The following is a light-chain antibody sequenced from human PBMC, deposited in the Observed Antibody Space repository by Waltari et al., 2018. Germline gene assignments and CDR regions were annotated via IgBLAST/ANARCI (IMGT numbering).Light chain of an antibody. Sequence: VLTQSPADLAVPPGESATLSCRASQRVNSKSVAWYQQRPGQAPRLLINGASNRATGIPDRFSGSGSGTDFTLTISRLEPEDFAVYYCQQYGSAPPVTFGGGTKVEIK. J-gene: IGKJ4*01. CDR3: QQYGSAPPVT. CDR2: GAS. CDR1: QRVNSKS. V-gene: IGKV3-20*01.